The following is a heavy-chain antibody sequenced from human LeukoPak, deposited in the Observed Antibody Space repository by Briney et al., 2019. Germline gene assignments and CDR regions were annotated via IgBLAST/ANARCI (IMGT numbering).Heavy chain of an antibody. CDR2: INPSGGST. J-gene: IGHJ6*03. CDR1: GYTFTGYY. V-gene: IGHV1-46*01. CDR3: AREGIAARPRYYYYMDV. Sequence: ASVKVSCKASGYTFTGYYMHWVRQAPGQGLEWMGIINPSGGSTSYAQKFQGRVTMTRDMSTSTVYMELSSLRSEDTAVYYCAREGIAARPRYYYYMDVWGKGTTVTVSS. D-gene: IGHD6-6*01.